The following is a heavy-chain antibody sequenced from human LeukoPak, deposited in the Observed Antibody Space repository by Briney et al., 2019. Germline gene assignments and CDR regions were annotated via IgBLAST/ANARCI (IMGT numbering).Heavy chain of an antibody. D-gene: IGHD6-19*01. J-gene: IGHJ4*02. CDR2: IWYDGSNK. Sequence: PGGSLRLSCAASGFTFSSYGMHWVRQAPGKGLEWVAVIWYDGSNKYYADSVKGRFTISRDNSKNTLYLQMNSLRAEDTAVYYCALGGDRSGWYYFDYWGQGTLVTVS. CDR3: ALGGDRSGWYYFDY. V-gene: IGHV3-33*01. CDR1: GFTFSSYG.